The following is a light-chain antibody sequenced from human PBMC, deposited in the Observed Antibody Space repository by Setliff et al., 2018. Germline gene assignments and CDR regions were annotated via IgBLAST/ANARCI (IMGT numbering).Light chain of an antibody. CDR3: AAWDDGVMGWV. V-gene: IGLV1-44*01. CDR1: NSESDV. J-gene: IGLJ3*02. Sequence: QSVLIQPPSASGTPGQRVTISCSGGNSESDVMNWYQQLPGTAPKLVIYGNGQRPSGVPDRFSASKSGTSASLAISGLQSEDEADYYCAAWDDGVMGWVFGGGTKVTVL. CDR2: GNG.